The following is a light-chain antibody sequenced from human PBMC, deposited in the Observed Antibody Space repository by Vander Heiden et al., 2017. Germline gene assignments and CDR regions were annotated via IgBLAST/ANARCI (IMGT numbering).Light chain of an antibody. CDR3: QSYDSSNQV. Sequence: NFMLTQPHSVSESPGQPVTISCTRRSGSSASNDVQWYQQRPGSSPTTVIYEDNQRPSGVPDRFSGSIDSASNSASLTISGLKTEDEADYYGQSYDSSNQVFGGGTKLTVL. J-gene: IGLJ3*02. CDR1: SGSSASND. V-gene: IGLV6-57*01. CDR2: EDN.